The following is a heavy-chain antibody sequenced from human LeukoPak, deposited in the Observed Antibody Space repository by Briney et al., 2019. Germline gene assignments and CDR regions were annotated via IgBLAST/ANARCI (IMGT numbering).Heavy chain of an antibody. Sequence: GGSLRLSCAASGFTFDDYGMSWVRQAPGKGLKWVSGINWNGGSTGYADSVKGRFTISRDNAKNSLYLQMNSLRAEDTALYYCAREVTIFGVGYYHAFDIWGQGTMVTVSS. D-gene: IGHD3-3*01. CDR1: GFTFDDYG. V-gene: IGHV3-20*04. J-gene: IGHJ3*02. CDR2: INWNGGST. CDR3: AREVTIFGVGYYHAFDI.